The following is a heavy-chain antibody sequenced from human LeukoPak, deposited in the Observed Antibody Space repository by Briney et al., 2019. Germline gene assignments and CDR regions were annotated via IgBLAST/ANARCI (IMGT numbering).Heavy chain of an antibody. V-gene: IGHV4-39*01. J-gene: IGHJ5*02. D-gene: IGHD4-11*01. CDR1: GGSISSSSYS. CDR3: ARLGGTRGYSNYLFWFDP. CDR2: IYHSGST. Sequence: PSETLSLTCTVSGGSISSSSYSWGWIRQPPGKGLEWIGSIYHSGSTYYNPSLKSRVTISVDTSKNQFSLKLSSVTAADTAVYYCARLGGTRGYSNYLFWFDPWGQGTLVTVSS.